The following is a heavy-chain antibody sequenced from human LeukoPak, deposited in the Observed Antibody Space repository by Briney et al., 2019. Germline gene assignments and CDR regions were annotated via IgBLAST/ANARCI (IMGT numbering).Heavy chain of an antibody. D-gene: IGHD4-23*01. J-gene: IGHJ6*02. CDR2: IIPIFGTA. Sequence: SVKVSCKTSGYIFTAYNMHWVRQAPGQGLEWMGGIIPIFGTANYAQKFQGRVTITADESTSTAYMELSSLRSEDTAVYYCASGGNNYYYYGMDVWGQGTTVTVSS. CDR1: GYIFTAYN. V-gene: IGHV1-69*13. CDR3: ASGGNNYYYYGMDV.